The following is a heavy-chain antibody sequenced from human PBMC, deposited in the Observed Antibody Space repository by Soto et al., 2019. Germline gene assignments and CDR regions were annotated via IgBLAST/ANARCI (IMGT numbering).Heavy chain of an antibody. D-gene: IGHD1-1*01. J-gene: IGHJ5*02. V-gene: IGHV1-2*04. Sequence: QVQLVQSGAEVKKPGASVKVSCKASGYTFTGYYMHWVRQAPGQGLEWMGWINPNSGGTNYAQKVQGWVTMTRDTSMSPAYMELSRLRSDDTAVYYCARDHGSSQTAFDPWGQGTLVTVSS. CDR1: GYTFTGYY. CDR2: INPNSGGT. CDR3: ARDHGSSQTAFDP.